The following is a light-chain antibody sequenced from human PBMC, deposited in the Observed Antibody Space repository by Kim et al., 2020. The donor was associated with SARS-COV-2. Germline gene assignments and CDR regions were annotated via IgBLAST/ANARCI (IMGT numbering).Light chain of an antibody. CDR3: NSRDSNDNVV. J-gene: IGLJ2*01. CDR2: GKN. V-gene: IGLV3-19*01. Sequence: SSELTQDPAVSVALGQTVRITCQGDSLRSYYATWYQQKPGQAPILVIYGKNNRPSGISDRFSGSSSGNTASLTITGTQAGDEADYYCNSRDSNDNVVFGGGTQLTVL. CDR1: SLRSYY.